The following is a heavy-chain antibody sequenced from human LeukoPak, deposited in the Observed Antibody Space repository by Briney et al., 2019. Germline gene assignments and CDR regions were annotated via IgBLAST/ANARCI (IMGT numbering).Heavy chain of an antibody. CDR2: ISGNGDTT. V-gene: IGHV3-23*01. D-gene: IGHD1-1*01. J-gene: IGHJ4*02. CDR1: GFTFSSYA. Sequence: GGSLRLSCAASGFTFSSYAMIWVCQGPGKGLEWVLVISGNGDTTYYADSGKGRFTISRDNSRNTVYLQMSSLRGDDTAVYYCVKDVNWSTYWGQGTLVTVSS. CDR3: VKDVNWSTY.